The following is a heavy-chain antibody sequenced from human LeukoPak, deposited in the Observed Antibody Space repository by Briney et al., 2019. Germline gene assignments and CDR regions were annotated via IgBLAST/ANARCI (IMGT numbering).Heavy chain of an antibody. V-gene: IGHV3-48*03. D-gene: IGHD3-16*01. CDR2: ISSSGSTI. CDR3: AQMITFGGADADY. Sequence: GGSLRLYCAASGFTFSSYEMNWVRQAPGKGLEWVSYISSSGSTIYYADSVKGRFTISRGNAKNSLYLQMNSLRAEDTAVYYCAQMITFGGADADYWGQGTLVTVSS. J-gene: IGHJ4*02. CDR1: GFTFSSYE.